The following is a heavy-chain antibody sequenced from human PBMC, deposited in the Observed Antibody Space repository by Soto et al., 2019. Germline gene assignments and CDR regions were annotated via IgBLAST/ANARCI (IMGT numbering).Heavy chain of an antibody. V-gene: IGHV4-61*01. J-gene: IGHJ4*02. CDR1: GGSVSSGSYY. CDR2: IYYSGST. CDR3: ARRVAVADYYYFDY. Sequence: SETLSLTCTVSGGSVSSGSYYWSWIRQPPGKGLEWIGYIYYSGSTNYNPSLKSRVTISVDTSKNQFSLKLSSVTAADTAVYYCARRVAVADYYYFDYWGQGTLVTVSS. D-gene: IGHD6-19*01.